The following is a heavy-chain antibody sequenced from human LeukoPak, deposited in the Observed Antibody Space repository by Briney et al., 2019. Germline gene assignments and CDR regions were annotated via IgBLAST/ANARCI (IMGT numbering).Heavy chain of an antibody. V-gene: IGHV3-30*02. CDR3: AKDRGYSYGFDYMDV. CDR2: IRYDGRNK. J-gene: IGHJ6*03. CDR1: GFTFSSYG. Sequence: GGSLRLSCSASGFTFSSYGIDWIRQAPGKGLEWVAFIRYDGRNKNYADSVKGRFTISRDNSKNTLYLQMNSLRAEDTAVYYCAKDRGYSYGFDYMDVWGKGTTVTISS. D-gene: IGHD5-18*01.